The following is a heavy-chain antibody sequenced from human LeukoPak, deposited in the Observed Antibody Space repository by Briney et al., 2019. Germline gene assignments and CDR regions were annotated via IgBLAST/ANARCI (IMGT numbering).Heavy chain of an antibody. D-gene: IGHD3-10*01. J-gene: IGHJ4*02. CDR1: GGSFSGYY. CDR3: ARSSDYQGSKRALGHY. Sequence: KASETLSLTCAVYGGSFSGYYWSWIRQPPGKGLEWIGEINHSGSTNYNPSLKSRVTISVDTSKNQFSLKLGSVAAADTAIYYCARSSDYQGSKRALGHYWGQGTLVTVSS. CDR2: INHSGST. V-gene: IGHV4-34*01.